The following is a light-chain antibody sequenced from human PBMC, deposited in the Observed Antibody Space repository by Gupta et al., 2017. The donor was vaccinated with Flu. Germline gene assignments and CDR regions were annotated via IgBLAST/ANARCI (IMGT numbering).Light chain of an antibody. CDR1: QSVLSSSNDKSY. V-gene: IGKV4-1*01. J-gene: IGKJ2*01. Sequence: SLGERATINCKSSQSVLSSSNDKSYLAWYQQKPGQPPKLLIYWASTRESGVPDRFSGSGSGTDFTLTISSLQAEDVAVYYCQHYYTVPHTFGQGTKLEIK. CDR3: QHYYTVPHT. CDR2: WAS.